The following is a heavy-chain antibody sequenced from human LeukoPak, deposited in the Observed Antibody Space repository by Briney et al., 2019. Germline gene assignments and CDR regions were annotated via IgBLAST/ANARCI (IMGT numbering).Heavy chain of an antibody. Sequence: GGSLRLSCAVSGITLSNYGMSWVRQAPGKGLEWVSGISYIDVETYYADSVKGRFTISSDNSMNTLYLQMDSLTVEDTAVYYCAKRTRDGFNTPIDFWGQGTLVTVS. CDR3: AKRTRDGFNTPIDF. CDR2: ISYIDVET. CDR1: GITLSNYG. V-gene: IGHV3-23*01. D-gene: IGHD5-24*01. J-gene: IGHJ4*02.